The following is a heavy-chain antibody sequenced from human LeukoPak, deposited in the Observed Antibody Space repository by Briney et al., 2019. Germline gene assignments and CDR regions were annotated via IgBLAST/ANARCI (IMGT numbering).Heavy chain of an antibody. CDR2: INHSGST. CDR3: VRRSGWYFGY. D-gene: IGHD6-19*01. CDR1: GYSISSGYY. V-gene: IGHV4-38-2*02. Sequence: KPSETLSLTCTVSGYSISSGYYWSWIRQPPGKGLEWIGEINHSGSTNYNPSLKSRVIISLDGSKNLLSLELSSVTAADTAVYYCVRRSGWYFGYWGQGTLVTVSS. J-gene: IGHJ4*02.